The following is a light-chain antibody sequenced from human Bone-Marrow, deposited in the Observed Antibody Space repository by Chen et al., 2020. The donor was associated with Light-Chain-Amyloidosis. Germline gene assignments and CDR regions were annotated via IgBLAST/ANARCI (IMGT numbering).Light chain of an antibody. Sequence: SYVLTQTSSVSVAPGQTAPIACGGNNIGSTSVHWYQQTPGQAHLLVVYDDSDRPSGIPERLSGSNSGNTATLTISRVEAGDEADYYCQVWDRSSDRPVFGGGTKLTVL. V-gene: IGLV3-21*02. CDR1: NIGSTS. J-gene: IGLJ3*02. CDR2: DDS. CDR3: QVWDRSSDRPV.